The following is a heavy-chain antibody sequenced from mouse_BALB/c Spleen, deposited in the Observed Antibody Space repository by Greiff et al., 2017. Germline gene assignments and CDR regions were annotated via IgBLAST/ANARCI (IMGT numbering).Heavy chain of an antibody. Sequence: VQLKESGPELMKPGASVKISCKASGYSFTSYYMHWVKQSHGKSLEWIGYIDPFNGGTSYNQKFKGKATLTVDKSSSTAYMHLSSLTSEDSAVYYCARYPITTVDDWGQGTTLTVSA. J-gene: IGHJ2*01. CDR1: GYSFTSYY. V-gene: IGHV1S135*01. CDR3: ARYPITTVDD. CDR2: IDPFNGGT. D-gene: IGHD1-1*01.